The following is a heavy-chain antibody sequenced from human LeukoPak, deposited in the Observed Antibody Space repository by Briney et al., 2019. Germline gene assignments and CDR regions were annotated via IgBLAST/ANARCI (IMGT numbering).Heavy chain of an antibody. V-gene: IGHV4-61*02. D-gene: IGHD2-2*01. CDR2: IYTRGST. CDR1: GASISSGSYY. Sequence: SQTLSLTCTVSGASISSGSYYWSWIRQPAGKGLEWIGRIYTRGSTNYNPSLKSRVTISVDTSKNQFSLKLSSVTAADTAVHYCARDKCSSTSCYFDYWGQGTLVTISS. J-gene: IGHJ4*02. CDR3: ARDKCSSTSCYFDY.